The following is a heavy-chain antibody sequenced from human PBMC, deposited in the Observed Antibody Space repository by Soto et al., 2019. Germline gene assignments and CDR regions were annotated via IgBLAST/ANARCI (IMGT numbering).Heavy chain of an antibody. CDR1: GFTFNNYA. D-gene: IGHD4-17*01. J-gene: IGHJ6*03. CDR3: AEAGNYGDYSPYYYYYYMDV. CDR2: VSGSGDST. Sequence: TGGSLRLSCAASGFTFNNYAMNWVRQAPGKGLEWVSGVSGSGDSTYYADSVKGRFTISRDDSKTTLSLQMNSLRAEDTAVYYCAEAGNYGDYSPYYYYYYMDVWGKGTTVTVSS. V-gene: IGHV3-23*01.